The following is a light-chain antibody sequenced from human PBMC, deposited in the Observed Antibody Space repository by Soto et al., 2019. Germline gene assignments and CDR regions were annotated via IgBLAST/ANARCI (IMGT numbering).Light chain of an antibody. V-gene: IGLV8-61*01. J-gene: IGLJ2*01. CDR2: STN. CDR3: VLYMGSGISV. CDR1: TGAVTSGYY. Sequence: QAVVTQEPSLTVSPGGTVTLTCASSTGAVTSGYYPNWFQQTPGQAPRTLIYSTNTRSSGVPDRFSGSILGNKAALTITGAQADDESDYYCVLYMGSGISVFGGGTKLTVL.